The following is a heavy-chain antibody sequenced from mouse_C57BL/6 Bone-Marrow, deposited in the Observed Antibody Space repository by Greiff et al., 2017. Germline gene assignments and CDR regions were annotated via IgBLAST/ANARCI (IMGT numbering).Heavy chain of an antibody. V-gene: IGHV1-55*01. D-gene: IGHD4-1*01. Sequence: VQLQQPGAELVKPGASVKMSCKASGYTFTSYWITWVKQRPGQGLEWIGDIYPTSGRTNYNEKFTSTAILTVDTSSNTAYMQLSSLTSEDSAVFYCARSGPLGRSFDYWGQGTTLTVSS. J-gene: IGHJ2*01. CDR1: GYTFTSYW. CDR2: IYPTSGRT. CDR3: ARSGPLGRSFDY.